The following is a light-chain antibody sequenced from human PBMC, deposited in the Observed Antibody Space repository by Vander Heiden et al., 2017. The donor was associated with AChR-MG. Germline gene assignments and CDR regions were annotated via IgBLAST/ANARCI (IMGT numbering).Light chain of an antibody. J-gene: IGKJ5*01. CDR2: DVS. V-gene: IGKV3-11*01. CDR3: QQRGSWPIT. Sequence: EIVLTQSPATLSLSPGERAILSCRASQSVSTYLAWYQQKPGQTPKLLIYDVSTRATGIPARFSGSGSGTDFTLTISTLEPEDFAVYYCQQRGSWPITFGQGTRLEIK. CDR1: QSVSTY.